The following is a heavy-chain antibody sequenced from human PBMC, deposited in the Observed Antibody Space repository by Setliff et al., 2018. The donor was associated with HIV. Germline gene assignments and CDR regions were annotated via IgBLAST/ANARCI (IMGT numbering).Heavy chain of an antibody. CDR3: ARNRVPSSL. D-gene: IGHD3-10*01. J-gene: IGHJ4*02. V-gene: IGHV4-59*01. Sequence: LSLTCTVSGGSMSSYYWSWIRQPPGKGLEWIGSIYYTGSTDYNPSLMSRVTISLDTPKNQFSLKPNSVIAADTAVYYCARNRVPSSLWGQGTLVTVSS. CDR1: GGSMSSYY. CDR2: IYYTGST.